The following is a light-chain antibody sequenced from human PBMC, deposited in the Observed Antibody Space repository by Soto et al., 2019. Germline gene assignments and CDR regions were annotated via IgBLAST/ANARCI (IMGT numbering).Light chain of an antibody. CDR3: QQSKTLPYT. CDR1: QSVRDN. CDR2: GAS. Sequence: EIVMPHSPATLSVSQGERATLSCRASQSVRDNLAWYQQKPGQAPRLLIYGASTRATGIPARLSGSGSGTEFTRTINGLQSDDFVRYFSQQSKTLPYTFGQGTKLEIK. J-gene: IGKJ2*01. V-gene: IGKV3-15*01.